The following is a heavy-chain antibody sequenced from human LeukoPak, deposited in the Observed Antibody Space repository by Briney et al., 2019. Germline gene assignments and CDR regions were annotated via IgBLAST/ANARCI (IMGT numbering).Heavy chain of an antibody. V-gene: IGHV3-11*01. CDR1: GFTFSDYY. CDR2: ISSSGSTI. J-gene: IGHJ6*02. Sequence: GGSLRLSCAASGFTFSDYYMSWIRQAPGKGLEWVSYISSSGSTIYYADSVKGRFTISRDNAKNSLYLQMNSLRAEDTAVYYCAREHRSGDYYYYYGMDVWGQGTTVTVSS. CDR3: AREHRSGDYYYYYGMDV.